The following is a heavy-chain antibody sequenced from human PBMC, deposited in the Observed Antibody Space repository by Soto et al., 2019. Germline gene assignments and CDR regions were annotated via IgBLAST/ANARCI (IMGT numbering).Heavy chain of an antibody. CDR2: INVDDST. CDR3: AKNYYLDN. J-gene: IGHJ4*02. V-gene: IGHV3-23*01. CDR1: GFTFSSYA. Sequence: EVQLLESGGGLAQPGGSLRLSCAASGFTFSSYAMSWVRQAPGKGLEWVSSINVDDSTYYANSVKGRFTISRDNSKNTVNLQMNSLRADDTPVYYCAKNYYLDNWAQGTLVTVSS.